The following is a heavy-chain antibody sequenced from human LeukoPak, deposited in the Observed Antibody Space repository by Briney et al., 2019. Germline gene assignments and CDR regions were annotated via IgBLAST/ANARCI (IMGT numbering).Heavy chain of an antibody. CDR3: ARDTSRDGYNLDC. Sequence: GGSLRLSCAASGFTFSSYGMHWVRRAPGKGLEWVAIIWYDGSNYSYADSVKGRFTISRDNSKNTLYLQMNSLRAEDTAVYYCARDTSRDGYNLDCWGQGTLVTVSS. CDR2: IWYDGSNY. D-gene: IGHD5-24*01. CDR1: GFTFSSYG. V-gene: IGHV3-33*01. J-gene: IGHJ4*02.